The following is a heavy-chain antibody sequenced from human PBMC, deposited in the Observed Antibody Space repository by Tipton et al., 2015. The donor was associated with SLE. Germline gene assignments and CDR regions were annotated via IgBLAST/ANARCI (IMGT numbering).Heavy chain of an antibody. D-gene: IGHD3-22*01. CDR1: GGSISSSSYY. CDR3: ASLSSARRAFDI. CDR2: IYYSGST. Sequence: TLSLTCTVSGGSISSSSYYWGWIRQPPGKGLEWIGSIYYSGSTYYNPSLKSRVTISVDRSKNQFSLKLSSVTAADTAVYYCASLSSARRAFDIWGQGTMVTVSS. V-gene: IGHV4-39*07. J-gene: IGHJ3*02.